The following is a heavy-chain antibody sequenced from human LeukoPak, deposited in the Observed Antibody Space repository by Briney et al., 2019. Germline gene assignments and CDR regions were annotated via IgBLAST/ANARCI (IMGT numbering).Heavy chain of an antibody. CDR3: ARRGSDYGDYFFDH. D-gene: IGHD4-17*01. CDR2: MNPNSGNT. J-gene: IGHJ4*02. Sequence: ASVKVSCKASGYTFTSYDINWVRQATGQGLEWMGWMNPNSGNTGYAQKFQGRVTMTRNTSISTAYMELSSLRSEDTAVYYCARRGSDYGDYFFDHWGQGTLVTVSS. CDR1: GYTFTSYD. V-gene: IGHV1-8*01.